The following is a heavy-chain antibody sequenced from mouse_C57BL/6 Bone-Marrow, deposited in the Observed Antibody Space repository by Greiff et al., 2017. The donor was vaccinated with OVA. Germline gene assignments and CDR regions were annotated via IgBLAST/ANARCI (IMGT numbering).Heavy chain of an antibody. J-gene: IGHJ4*01. D-gene: IGHD1-1*01. CDR3: ARGYYGSRNYYAMDY. CDR2: IDPNSGGT. Sequence: QVQLQQPGAELVKPGASVKLSCKASGYTFTSYWMHWVKKRPGRGLEWIGRIDPNSGGTKYNEKFKSKATLTVDKPSSTAYMQISSLTSENSAVYYCARGYYGSRNYYAMDYWGQGTSVTVSS. V-gene: IGHV1-72*01. CDR1: GYTFTSYW.